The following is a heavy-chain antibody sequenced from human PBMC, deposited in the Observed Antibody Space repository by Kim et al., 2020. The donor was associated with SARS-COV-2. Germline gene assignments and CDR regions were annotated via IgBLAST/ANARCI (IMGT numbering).Heavy chain of an antibody. CDR1: GFTFSSYG. Sequence: GGSLRLSCAASGFTFSSYGMHWVRQAPGKGLEWVAVIWYDGSNKYYADSVKGRFTISRDNSKNTLYLQMNSLRAEDTAVYYCAKDTSVFGEFYYGMDVWGQGTTVTVSS. CDR2: IWYDGSNK. D-gene: IGHD3-10*02. CDR3: AKDTSVFGEFYYGMDV. J-gene: IGHJ6*02. V-gene: IGHV3-33*06.